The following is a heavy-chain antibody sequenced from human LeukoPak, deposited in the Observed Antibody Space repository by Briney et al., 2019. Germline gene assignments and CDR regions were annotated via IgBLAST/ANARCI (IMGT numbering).Heavy chain of an antibody. D-gene: IGHD3-10*01. CDR2: MYYSGNT. Sequence: SETLSLTCIVSGGSISSDSHYWGWIRQPPGKGLEWIGTMYYSGNTYYSPSLKSRVTISVDASKNQFSLRLSSVTAADTAVYYCARLIGQWFPFDYWGPGALVAVSS. CDR3: ARLIGQWFPFDY. V-gene: IGHV4-39*01. CDR1: GGSISSDSHY. J-gene: IGHJ4*02.